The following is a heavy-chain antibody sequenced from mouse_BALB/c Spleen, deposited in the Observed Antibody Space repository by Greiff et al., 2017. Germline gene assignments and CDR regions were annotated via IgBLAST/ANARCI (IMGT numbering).Heavy chain of an antibody. J-gene: IGHJ4*01. CDR2: INPSNGRT. Sequence: VQLQQPGAELVKPGASVKLSCKASGYTFTSYWMHWVKQRPGQGLEWIGEINPSNGRTNYNEKFKSKATLTVDKSSSTAYMQLSSLTSEDSAVYYCARTYYGNYVGAMDYWGQGTSVTVSS. D-gene: IGHD2-10*01. CDR1: GYTFTSYW. V-gene: IGHV1S81*02. CDR3: ARTYYGNYVGAMDY.